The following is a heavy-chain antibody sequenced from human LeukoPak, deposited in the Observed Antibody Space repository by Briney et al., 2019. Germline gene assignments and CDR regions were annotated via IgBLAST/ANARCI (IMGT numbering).Heavy chain of an antibody. CDR1: GGSISSYY. CDR3: ARGRPVRGVTALYYYYYMDV. D-gene: IGHD3-10*01. Sequence: SETLSLTCTVSGGSISSYYWSWIRQPAGKGLEWIGRIYTSGSTNYNPSLKSRVTISVDTSKNQFSLKLSSVTAADTAVYYCARGRPVRGVTALYYYYYMDVWGKGTTVTVSS. CDR2: IYTSGST. J-gene: IGHJ6*03. V-gene: IGHV4-4*07.